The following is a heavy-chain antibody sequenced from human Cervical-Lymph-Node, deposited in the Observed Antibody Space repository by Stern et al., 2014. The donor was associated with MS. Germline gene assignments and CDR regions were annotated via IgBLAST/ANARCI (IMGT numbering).Heavy chain of an antibody. CDR2: MNPNMGNT. J-gene: IGHJ5*02. CDR1: GYTFINYD. Sequence: VQLVQSGAEVKKPGASVKVSCKASGYTFINYDINWVRQAPGRGIEWIGWMNPNMGNTGYAQEFQGRVTMTTNTSISTVYMELSSLTSDDTAVYYCARGLVVSSSLWFDPWGQGTLVTVSS. D-gene: IGHD6-6*01. CDR3: ARGLVVSSSLWFDP. V-gene: IGHV1-8*01.